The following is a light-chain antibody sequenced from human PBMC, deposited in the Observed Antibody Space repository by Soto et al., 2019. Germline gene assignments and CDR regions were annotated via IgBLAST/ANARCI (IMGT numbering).Light chain of an antibody. V-gene: IGKV1-5*01. J-gene: IGKJ1*01. CDR1: RDISGW. Sequence: DIQMTQSPSTLSASVGDRVSITCRASRDISGWLAWYQQTPGKAPKLLIYDVSSLESGVPSRFSGSGSGTEFTLTISSLQTDDFASYYCQQYDSYSWTFGQGTKVEIK. CDR2: DVS. CDR3: QQYDSYSWT.